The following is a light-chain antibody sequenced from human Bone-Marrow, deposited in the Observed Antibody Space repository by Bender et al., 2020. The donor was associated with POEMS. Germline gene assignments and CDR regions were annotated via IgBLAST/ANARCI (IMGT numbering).Light chain of an antibody. CDR1: SLRNYF. Sequence: SSELTQDPAVSVALGQTITITCQGDSLRNYFASWYQQKPGQVPVLVIFGQNNRPSGIPDRFSGSSSGNTASLIITGAQAEDEADYYCNSRDTSGKHNYVFGSATKVTVL. J-gene: IGLJ1*01. V-gene: IGLV3-19*01. CDR2: GQN. CDR3: NSRDTSGKHNYV.